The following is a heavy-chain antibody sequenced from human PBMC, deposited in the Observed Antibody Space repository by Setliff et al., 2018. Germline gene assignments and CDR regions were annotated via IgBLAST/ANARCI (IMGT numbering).Heavy chain of an antibody. D-gene: IGHD3-10*01. Sequence: SVKVSCKASGGTFSSYAISWVRQAPGQGLEWMGGIIPILGIANYAQKFQGRVTITTDKSTSTAYMELSSLRSEDTAVYYCASGVRGVLNWFDPWGQGTLVTAPQ. CDR1: GGTFSSYA. CDR2: IIPILGIA. V-gene: IGHV1-69*10. CDR3: ASGVRGVLNWFDP. J-gene: IGHJ5*02.